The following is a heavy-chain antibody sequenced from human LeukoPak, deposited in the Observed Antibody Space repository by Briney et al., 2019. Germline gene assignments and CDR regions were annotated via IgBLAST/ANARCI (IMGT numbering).Heavy chain of an antibody. CDR3: ARGGPFSIAAARVYYFDY. J-gene: IGHJ4*02. V-gene: IGHV1-18*01. CDR1: DYTFTSYG. CDR2: ISPYSDNT. D-gene: IGHD6-13*01. Sequence: ASVKVSCKASDYTFTSYGISWVRQAPGQGLEWMGWISPYSDNTNYAQNLQGRVSMTTDTSTSTAYMELRSLTSDDTAMYYCARGGPFSIAAARVYYFDYWGQGTLVTVSS.